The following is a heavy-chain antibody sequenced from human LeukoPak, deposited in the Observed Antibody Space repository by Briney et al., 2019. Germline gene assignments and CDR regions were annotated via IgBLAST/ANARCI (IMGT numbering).Heavy chain of an antibody. CDR3: ARSGVMDAFDI. CDR1: GFTFSSYG. CDR2: ISYDGSNK. V-gene: IGHV3-30*19. D-gene: IGHD1-26*01. J-gene: IGHJ3*02. Sequence: GGSLRLSCAASGFTFSSYGMHWVRQAPGKGLEWVAVISYDGSNKYYADSVKGRFTISRDNSKNTLYLQMNSLRAEDTAVYYCARSGVMDAFDIWGQGTMVTVSS.